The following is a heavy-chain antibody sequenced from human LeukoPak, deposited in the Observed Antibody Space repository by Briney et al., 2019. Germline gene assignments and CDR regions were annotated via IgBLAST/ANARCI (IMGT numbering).Heavy chain of an antibody. CDR1: GFTFSSCS. J-gene: IGHJ4*02. V-gene: IGHV3-21*01. D-gene: IGHD3-22*01. CDR3: AREFYYDSSGYYLDY. CDR2: ISSSSSYI. Sequence: GGSLRLSXAASGFTFSSCSMNSLRQAQGKGLEWPSSISSSSSYIYYADSVKGRFTISRDNAKNSLYLQMNSLRAEDTAVYYCAREFYYDSSGYYLDYWGQGTLVTVSS.